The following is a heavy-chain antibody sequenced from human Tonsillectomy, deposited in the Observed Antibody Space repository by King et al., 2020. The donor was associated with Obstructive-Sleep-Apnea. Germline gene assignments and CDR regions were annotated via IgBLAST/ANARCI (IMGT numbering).Heavy chain of an antibody. J-gene: IGHJ6*02. Sequence: VQLVESGGGLVQPGGSLRLSCAASGFTFSSYSMNWVRQAPGKGLEWVSYISSSSSTIYYADSVKGRLTISRDNAKNSLYLQMHSLRAEDTAVYYCARDYPAQDIVVVPAAMGYYYYGMDVWGPGTTVTVSS. V-gene: IGHV3-48*04. CDR1: GFTFSSYS. D-gene: IGHD2-2*01. CDR3: ARDYPAQDIVVVPAAMGYYYYGMDV. CDR2: ISSSSSTI.